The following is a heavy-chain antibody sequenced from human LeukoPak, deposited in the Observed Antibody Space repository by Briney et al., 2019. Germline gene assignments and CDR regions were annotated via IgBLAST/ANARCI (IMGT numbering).Heavy chain of an antibody. D-gene: IGHD5-18*01. CDR2: ISGSGSGGST. CDR1: GFTFSSSA. V-gene: IGHV3-23*01. CDR3: AKVEDTAMAGSGQNYYYYMDV. J-gene: IGHJ6*03. Sequence: GGSLRLSCAASGFTFSSSAMSWVRQAPGKGLGWVSSISGSGSGGSTYYADSVKGRFTVSRDNSKNTLYLQMNSLRAEDTAVYYCAKVEDTAMAGSGQNYYYYMDVWGKGTTVTVSS.